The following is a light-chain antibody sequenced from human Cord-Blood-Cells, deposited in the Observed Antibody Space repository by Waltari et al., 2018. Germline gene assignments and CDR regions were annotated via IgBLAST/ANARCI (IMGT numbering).Light chain of an antibody. J-gene: IGKJ4*01. CDR2: GAS. V-gene: IGKV3-20*01. CDR3: QQYGSSPRTLT. CDR1: QSVSSSY. Sequence: IVLTQSPGTMSLSPGERDTLSCRASQSVSSSYLAWYQQKPGQAPRLLIYGASSRATGIPDRFSGSGSGTDFTLTISRLEPEDFAVYYCQQYGSSPRTLTFGGGTKVEIK.